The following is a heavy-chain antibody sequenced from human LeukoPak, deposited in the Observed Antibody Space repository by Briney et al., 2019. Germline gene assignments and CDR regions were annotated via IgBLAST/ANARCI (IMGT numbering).Heavy chain of an antibody. CDR1: GGSISGYY. D-gene: IGHD6-25*01. CDR3: ARDHPSGGLGHWFDP. V-gene: IGHV4-59*01. CDR2: IYYSGST. J-gene: IGHJ5*02. Sequence: PSETLSLTCTVSGGSISGYYWSRIRQPPGKGLEWIGYIYYSGSTNYNPSLKSRVTISVDTSKNQFSLKLSSVTAADTVVYYCARDHPSGGLGHWFDPWGQGTLVTVSS.